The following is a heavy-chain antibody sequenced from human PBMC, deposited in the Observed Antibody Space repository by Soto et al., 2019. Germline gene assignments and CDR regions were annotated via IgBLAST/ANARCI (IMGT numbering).Heavy chain of an antibody. Sequence: QVQLVQSGAEVKKPGSSVKVSCKASGGTFSSYSISWVRQAPGQGLEWMGGIIPIFGTANYAQKFQGRVTITADESTSTAYMELSSRRSEDTAVYYCAIEYSSSPPYYPIGYWGQGTLVTVSS. V-gene: IGHV1-69*01. CDR2: IIPIFGTA. J-gene: IGHJ4*02. CDR1: GGTFSSYS. D-gene: IGHD6-6*01. CDR3: AIEYSSSPPYYPIGY.